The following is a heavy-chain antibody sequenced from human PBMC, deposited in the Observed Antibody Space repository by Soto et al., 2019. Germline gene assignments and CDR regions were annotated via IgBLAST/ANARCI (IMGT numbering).Heavy chain of an antibody. CDR3: ARKHSGFWSGYYNRGSYAMAV. J-gene: IGHJ6*02. CDR1: GGSFSGYY. D-gene: IGHD3-3*01. Sequence: SETLSLTCAVYGGSFSGYYWSWIRQPPGKGLEWIGEINHSGSTNYNPSLKSRVTISVDTSKNQFSLKLSSVTAADTAVYYCARKHSGFWSGYYNRGSYAMAVWGQGTTV. V-gene: IGHV4-34*01. CDR2: INHSGST.